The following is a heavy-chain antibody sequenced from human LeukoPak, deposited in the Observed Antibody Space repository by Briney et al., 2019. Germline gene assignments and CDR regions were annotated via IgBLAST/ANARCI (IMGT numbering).Heavy chain of an antibody. J-gene: IGHJ3*02. V-gene: IGHV3-13*01. CDR2: IGTAGDT. D-gene: IGHD4-17*01. CDR1: GFTFSTSD. Sequence: WGSLRLSCAASGFTFSTSDMHWVRQATGKGLEWVSAIGTAGDTYYPGSVKGRFTISRENAKNSLYLQMNSLRAGDTAVYYCARLRSAAFDIWGQGTMVTVSS. CDR3: ARLRSAAFDI.